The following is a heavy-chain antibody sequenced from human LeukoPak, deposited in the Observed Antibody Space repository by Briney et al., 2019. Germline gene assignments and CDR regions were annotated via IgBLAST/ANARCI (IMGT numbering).Heavy chain of an antibody. CDR2: IYYSGST. J-gene: IGHJ3*02. D-gene: IGHD4-23*01. V-gene: IGHV4-30-4*01. CDR3: ARESMPVVTSAFDI. CDR1: GGSISSGGYS. Sequence: PSQTLSLTCAVSGGSISSGGYSWSWIRQPPGKGLEWIGYIYYSGSTYYNPSLKSRVTISVDTSKNQFSLKLSSVTAADTAVYYCARESMPVVTSAFDIWGQGTMVTVSS.